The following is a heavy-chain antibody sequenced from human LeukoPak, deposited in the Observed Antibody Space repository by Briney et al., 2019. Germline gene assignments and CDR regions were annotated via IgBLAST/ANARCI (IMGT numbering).Heavy chain of an antibody. CDR3: ARFTTAYCGGDCPFDY. Sequence: PSGTLSLTCAVSGGSISSSNWWSWVRQPPGKGLEWIGEIYYSGSTNYNPSLKSRVTISVDKSKNQFSLKLSSVTAADTAVYYCARFTTAYCGGDCPFDYWGQGTLVTVSS. CDR1: GGSISSSNW. D-gene: IGHD2-21*02. J-gene: IGHJ4*02. V-gene: IGHV4-4*02. CDR2: IYYSGST.